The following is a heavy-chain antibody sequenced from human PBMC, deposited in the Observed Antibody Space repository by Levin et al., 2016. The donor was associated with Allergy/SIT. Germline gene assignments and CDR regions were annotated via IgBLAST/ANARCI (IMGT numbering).Heavy chain of an antibody. Sequence: WIRQPPGKGLEWIGSIFYTGSTYYDPSLKSRLTIAVDTSKNQFSLNLTSVTAADTAMYYCAGGRSAGGFWYFDLWGRGTLVTVSS. CDR3: AGGRSAGGFWYFDL. J-gene: IGHJ2*01. D-gene: IGHD6-13*01. V-gene: IGHV4-39*01. CDR2: IFYTGST.